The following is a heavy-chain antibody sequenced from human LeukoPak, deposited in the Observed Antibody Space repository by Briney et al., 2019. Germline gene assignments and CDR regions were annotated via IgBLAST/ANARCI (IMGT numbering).Heavy chain of an antibody. CDR1: GLTFSSYG. CDR3: AKGMNFPYSSSWYDY. Sequence: GGSLRLSCAASGLTFSSYGMHWVRQAPGKGLEWVAVISYDGSNKYYADSVKGRFTISRDNSKNTLYLQMNSLRAEDTAVYYCAKGMNFPYSSSWYDYWGQGTLVTVSS. J-gene: IGHJ4*02. CDR2: ISYDGSNK. V-gene: IGHV3-30*18. D-gene: IGHD6-13*01.